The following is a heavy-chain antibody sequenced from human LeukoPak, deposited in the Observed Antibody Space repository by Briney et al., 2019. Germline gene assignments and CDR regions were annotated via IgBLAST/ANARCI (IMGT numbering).Heavy chain of an antibody. CDR2: IIPIFGSS. CDR3: ASVTTVTTKGHGAFDI. CDR1: GGTFSSSA. V-gene: IGHV1-69*13. D-gene: IGHD4-17*01. Sequence: SVKVSCKASGGTFSSSAISWVRQAPGQGLEGLGGIIPIFGSSNYAQNFQDRVTITADESTSTAYMELSSLRSEDTAVYYCASVTTVTTKGHGAFDIWGQGTVVTVSS. J-gene: IGHJ3*02.